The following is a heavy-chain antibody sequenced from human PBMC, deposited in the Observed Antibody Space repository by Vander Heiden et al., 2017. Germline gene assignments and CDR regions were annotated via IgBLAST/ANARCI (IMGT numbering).Heavy chain of an antibody. D-gene: IGHD1-26*01. CDR3: AKDKHLIERIVEMATIALFDY. J-gene: IGHJ4*02. CDR2: ISGSGGST. V-gene: IGHV3-23*01. CDR1: GFTCSSYA. Sequence: EVQLFESGGGLVQPGGSLRLSCAASGFTCSSYAMSWVRQARGKGLEWVSAISGSGGSTYYADSVKGRFTISRDNSKNTLYLQMNSLRAEDTAVYYCAKDKHLIERIVEMATIALFDYWGQGTLVTVSS.